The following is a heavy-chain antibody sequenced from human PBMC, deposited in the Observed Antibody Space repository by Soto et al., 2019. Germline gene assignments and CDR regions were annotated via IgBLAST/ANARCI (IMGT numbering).Heavy chain of an antibody. J-gene: IGHJ6*02. D-gene: IGHD6-6*01. CDR1: GASIRSFY. V-gene: IGHV4-59*01. CDR2: IYNIGST. CDR3: ARKGYSSACLDV. Sequence: SETLSLTXSVSGASIRSFYWSWIRQPPGKGLEWMGYIYNIGSTKYNPSLKSRVTISVDTSKNQFSLKLNSVTAADTAVYYCARKGYSSACLDVWGQGTTVTVSS.